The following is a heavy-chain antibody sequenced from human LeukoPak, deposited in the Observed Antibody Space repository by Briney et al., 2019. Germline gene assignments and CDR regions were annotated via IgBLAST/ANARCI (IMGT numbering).Heavy chain of an antibody. D-gene: IGHD2-2*01. CDR3: AREASDDIVLVPAFDY. V-gene: IGHV3-48*03. J-gene: IGHJ4*02. Sequence: GGSLRLSYAASGFTFSSYEMNWVRQAPGKGPEWVSYISSSGSTIYYADSVKGRFTISRDNAKNSLYLQMNSLRAEDTAVYYCAREASDDIVLVPAFDYWGQGTLVTVSS. CDR2: ISSSGSTI. CDR1: GFTFSSYE.